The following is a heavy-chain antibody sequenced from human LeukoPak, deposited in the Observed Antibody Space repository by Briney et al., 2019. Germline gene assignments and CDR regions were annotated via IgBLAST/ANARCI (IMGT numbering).Heavy chain of an antibody. CDR3: ARIKVRALNWFDP. J-gene: IGHJ5*02. V-gene: IGHV4-38-2*01. CDR2: IYHSGST. Sequence: SETLSLTCAVSGYSISSGYYWGWIRQPPGKGLEWIGTIYHSGSTYYNPSLKSRVTISVDTSKNQFSLKLSSVTAADTAVYYCARIKVRALNWFDPWGRGTLVTVSS. CDR1: GYSISSGYY. D-gene: IGHD3-10*01.